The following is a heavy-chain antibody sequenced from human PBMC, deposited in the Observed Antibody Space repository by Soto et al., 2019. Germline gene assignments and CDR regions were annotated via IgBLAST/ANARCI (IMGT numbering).Heavy chain of an antibody. CDR2: IHYSGST. Sequence: SETLSLTCTVSGGSISRSTYYWGWIRQPPGKGLEWIGSIHYSGSTYYRPSLKSRVTISVDTSKNQFSLKLSSVTAADTAVYYCASELRYSSSSGEWFDPWGQGTLVTVSS. V-gene: IGHV4-39*01. CDR3: ASELRYSSSSGEWFDP. D-gene: IGHD6-6*01. J-gene: IGHJ5*02. CDR1: GGSISRSTYY.